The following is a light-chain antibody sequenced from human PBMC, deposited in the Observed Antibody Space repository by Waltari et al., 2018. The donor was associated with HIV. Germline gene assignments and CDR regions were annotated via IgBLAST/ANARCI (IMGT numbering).Light chain of an antibody. CDR2: EVT. CDR3: SSYTTSSTLV. V-gene: IGLV2-14*01. CDR1: SSDVGGYNY. Sequence: QSALTQPASVSGSPGQSITISCTGTSSDVGGYNYVSWYQQQPGKAPKLMIYEVTNRPSGVSNRFSGSKSANTASLTISGLQAEDEADYYCSSYTTSSTLVFGGGTKVTVL. J-gene: IGLJ2*01.